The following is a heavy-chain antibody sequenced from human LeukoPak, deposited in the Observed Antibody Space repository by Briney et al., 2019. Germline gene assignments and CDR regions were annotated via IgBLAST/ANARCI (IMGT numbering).Heavy chain of an antibody. CDR3: ARDDEWELPFDY. CDR2: INPNSGGT. D-gene: IGHD1-26*01. V-gene: IGHV1-2*06. Sequence: ASVKVSCKASGYTFTGYYMHWVRQAPGQGLEWMGRINPNSGGTNYAQKFQGRVTTTRDTSISTAYMELSRLRSDDTAVYYCARDDEWELPFDYWGQGTLVTVSS. J-gene: IGHJ4*02. CDR1: GYTFTGYY.